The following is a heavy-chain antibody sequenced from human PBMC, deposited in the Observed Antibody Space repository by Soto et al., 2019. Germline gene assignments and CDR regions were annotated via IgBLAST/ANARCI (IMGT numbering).Heavy chain of an antibody. CDR2: IYYSGTI. D-gene: IGHD5-12*01. Sequence: SETRSLTCTVSDGSISSYYWTWIRQPPGKGLEWIGHIYYSGTIRYSPSLKNRVTISVDASKKQFSLKLRSVTAADTAVYYCARAEMATIYFDYWGQGTMVTVSS. CDR1: DGSISSYY. V-gene: IGHV4-59*01. CDR3: ARAEMATIYFDY. J-gene: IGHJ4*03.